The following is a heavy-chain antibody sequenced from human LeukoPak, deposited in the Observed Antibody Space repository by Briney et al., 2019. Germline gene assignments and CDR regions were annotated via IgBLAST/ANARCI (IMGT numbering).Heavy chain of an antibody. Sequence: GASVKVSCKSSGGTFASYAFIWARQAPGQGLEWMGGIIPISDVANYAQKFLGRVTITADKSTSTVYMEMSGLRSEDTAVFYCARGWYVRGQYGYSYMHVWGKGTTVTASS. CDR3: ARGWYVRGQYGYSYMHV. V-gene: IGHV1-69*10. CDR1: GGTFASYA. J-gene: IGHJ6*03. D-gene: IGHD6-19*01. CDR2: IIPISDVA.